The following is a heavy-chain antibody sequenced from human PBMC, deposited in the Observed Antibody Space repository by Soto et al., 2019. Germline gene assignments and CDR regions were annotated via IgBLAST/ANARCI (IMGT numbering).Heavy chain of an antibody. CDR2: INHSGST. CDR3: AITGTYSDFDP. CDR1: GDSFNGYF. J-gene: IGHJ5*02. Sequence: QVQLQQWGAGLLKPSETLSLTCVVSGDSFNGYFLNWIRQSPGKGLEWIGEINHSGSTIYNPSLESRVTISVDTSKNHFSLKLTSVTTADTAVYYCAITGTYSDFDPWGQGTLVTVS. D-gene: IGHD5-18*01. V-gene: IGHV4-34*01.